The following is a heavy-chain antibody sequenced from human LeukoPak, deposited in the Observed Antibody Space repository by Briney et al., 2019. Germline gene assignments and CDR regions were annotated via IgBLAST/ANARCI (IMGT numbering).Heavy chain of an antibody. CDR1: GFTFSSYG. D-gene: IGHD3-9*01. J-gene: IGHJ3*02. Sequence: GGSLRLSCAASGFTFSSYGMHWVRQAPGKGLEWVAVISYDGSNKYYADSVKGRFTIPRDNSKNTLYLQMNSLRAEDTAVYYCAKGGGGDILTGYYFGRAFDIWGQGTMVTVSS. V-gene: IGHV3-30*18. CDR3: AKGGGGDILTGYYFGRAFDI. CDR2: ISYDGSNK.